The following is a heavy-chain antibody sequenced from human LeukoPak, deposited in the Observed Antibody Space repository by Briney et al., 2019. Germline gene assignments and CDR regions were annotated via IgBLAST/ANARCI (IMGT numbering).Heavy chain of an antibody. CDR3: ARVLYDFWSGFNGMDV. J-gene: IGHJ6*02. CDR1: GFTFSDYY. CDR2: ISSSGSTI. V-gene: IGHV3-11*01. Sequence: GGSLRLSCAASGFTFSDYYMSWIRQAPGKGLEWVSCISSSGSTIYYADSVKGRFTISRDNAKNSLYLQMNSLRAEDTAVYYCARVLYDFWSGFNGMDVWGQGTTVTVSS. D-gene: IGHD3-3*01.